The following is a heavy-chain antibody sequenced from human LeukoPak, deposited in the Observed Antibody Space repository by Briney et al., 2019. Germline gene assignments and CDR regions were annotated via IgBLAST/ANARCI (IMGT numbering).Heavy chain of an antibody. V-gene: IGHV3-64*01. J-gene: IGHJ4*02. CDR1: GFPFSSYA. CDR3: ARSSIVVVSILDY. CDR2: ISSNGGST. D-gene: IGHD2-2*01. Sequence: GGSLRLSCAASGFPFSSYATHWVRQAPGKGLEYVSAISSNGGSTSYANSVKGRFTISRDNSKNTLYLQMGSLRAEDMAVYYCARSSIVVVSILDYWGQGTLVTVSS.